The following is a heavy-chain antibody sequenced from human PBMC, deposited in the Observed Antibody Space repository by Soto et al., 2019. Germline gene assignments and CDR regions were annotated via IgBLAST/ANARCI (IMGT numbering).Heavy chain of an antibody. CDR3: ARGGGLRFLEWLSSDYYYYCGMDV. CDR2: INHSGST. D-gene: IGHD3-3*01. CDR1: GGSFSGYY. V-gene: IGHV4-34*01. J-gene: IGHJ6*02. Sequence: SETLSLTCAVYGGSFSGYYWSWIRQPPGKGLEWIGEINHSGSTNYNPSLKSRVTISVDTSKNQFSLKLSSVTAADTAVYYCARGGGLRFLEWLSSDYYYYCGMDVWGQGTTVTVSS.